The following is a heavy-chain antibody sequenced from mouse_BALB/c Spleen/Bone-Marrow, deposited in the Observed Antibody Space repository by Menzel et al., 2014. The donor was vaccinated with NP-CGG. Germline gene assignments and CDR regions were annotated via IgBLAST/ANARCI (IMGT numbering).Heavy chain of an antibody. CDR2: INPSNGST. CDR1: GYTFTSSW. V-gene: IGHV1S81*02. D-gene: IGHD3-1*01. Sequence: QVQLQQSGAELVKPAASVKLSCKASGYTFTSSWMHWVKQSPGQSLEWIGEINPSNGSTNYVEKFKRKSTMSGDKSTSTVYMQLSSLTSEDSAVYYCARSGYWYFDVWGAGTTVTVSA. CDR3: ARSGYWYFDV. J-gene: IGHJ1*01.